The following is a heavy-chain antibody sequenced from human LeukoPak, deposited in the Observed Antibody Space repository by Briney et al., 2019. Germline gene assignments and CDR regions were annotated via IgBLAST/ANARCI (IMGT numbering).Heavy chain of an antibody. D-gene: IGHD3-10*01. Sequence: ASVKVSCKASGYTFTSYYMHWVRQAPGQGLEWMGWINPNSGNTGYAQKFQGRVTMTRNTSISTAYMELSSLRSEDTAVYYCARGHYGSGSYSPFPPDYWGQGTLVTVSS. CDR3: ARGHYGSGSYSPFPPDY. J-gene: IGHJ4*02. CDR2: INPNSGNT. V-gene: IGHV1-8*02. CDR1: GYTFTSYY.